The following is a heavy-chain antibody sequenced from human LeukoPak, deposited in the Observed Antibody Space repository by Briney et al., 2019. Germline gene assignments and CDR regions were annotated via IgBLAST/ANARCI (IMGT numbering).Heavy chain of an antibody. CDR1: GFTFSNYA. CDR3: ARGPYSYDSSGAFDI. V-gene: IGHV3-30*04. D-gene: IGHD3-22*01. CDR2: ISYDGSNK. J-gene: IGHJ3*02. Sequence: GGSLRLSCAASGFTFSNYAMHWVRQTPGKGLEWVAVISYDGSNKYYADSVKGRFTVSRDNSKNTLYLQMNSLRAEDTAVYFCARGPYSYDSSGAFDIWGQGTMVTVSS.